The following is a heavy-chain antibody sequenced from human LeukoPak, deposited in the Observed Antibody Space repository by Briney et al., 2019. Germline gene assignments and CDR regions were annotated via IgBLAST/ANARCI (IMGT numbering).Heavy chain of an antibody. J-gene: IGHJ3*02. V-gene: IGHV3-66*02. CDR1: GFTVSSNY. D-gene: IGHD1-7*01. CDR2: IYSGGST. Sequence: GGSLRLSCAASGFTVSSNYMSWVRQAPGKGLEWVSVIYSGGSTYYADSVKGRFTISRDNSKNTLYLQLNSLRAEDRAVYYCAIGQLPLGDAFDTWGQGTMVTASP. CDR3: AIGQLPLGDAFDT.